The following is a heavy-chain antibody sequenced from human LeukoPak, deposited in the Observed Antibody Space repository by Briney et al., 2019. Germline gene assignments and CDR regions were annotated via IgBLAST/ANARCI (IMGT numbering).Heavy chain of an antibody. CDR3: ARGSVAGTFYDY. CDR2: IIPIFGTA. Sequence: SVKVSCKASGGTFSSYAISWVRQAPRQGLEWMGRIIPIFGTANYAQRFQGRVTITTDESTSTAYMELSSLRSEDTAVYYCARGSVAGTFYDYWGQGTLVTVSS. D-gene: IGHD6-19*01. V-gene: IGHV1-69*05. J-gene: IGHJ4*02. CDR1: GGTFSSYA.